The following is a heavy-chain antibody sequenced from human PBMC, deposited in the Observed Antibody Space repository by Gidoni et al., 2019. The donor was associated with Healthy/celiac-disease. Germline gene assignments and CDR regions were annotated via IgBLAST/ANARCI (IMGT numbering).Heavy chain of an antibody. CDR2: SGTAGDT. CDR1: GFTFSSYD. J-gene: IGHJ3*02. V-gene: IGHV3-13*01. Sequence: EVQLVESGGGLVQPGGSLSLSCAASGFTFSSYDMHWVRQATGKGLEWVSASGTAGDTYYPGSVKGRFTISRENAKNSLYLQMNSLRAGDTAVYYCARGLGGPVDAFDIWGQGTMVTVSS. CDR3: ARGLGGPVDAFDI. D-gene: IGHD7-27*01.